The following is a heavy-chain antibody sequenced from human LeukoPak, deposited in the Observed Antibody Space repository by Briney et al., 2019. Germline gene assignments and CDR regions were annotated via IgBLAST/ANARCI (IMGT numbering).Heavy chain of an antibody. V-gene: IGHV1-69*13. CDR2: IIPIFGTA. CDR3: ARGHYDILTGYYSIDY. J-gene: IGHJ4*02. Sequence: ASVKVSCKASGGTFSSYAISWVRQAPGQGLEWMGGIIPIFGTANYAQKFQGRVTITADESTSTAYTELSSLRSEDTAVYYCARGHYDILTGYYSIDYWGQGTLVTVSS. CDR1: GGTFSSYA. D-gene: IGHD3-9*01.